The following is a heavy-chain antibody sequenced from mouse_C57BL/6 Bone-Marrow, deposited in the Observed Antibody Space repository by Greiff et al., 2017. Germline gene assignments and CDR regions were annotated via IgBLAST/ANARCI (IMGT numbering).Heavy chain of an antibody. J-gene: IGHJ4*01. V-gene: IGHV1-55*01. CDR1: GYTFTSYW. D-gene: IGHD2-1*01. CDR2: IYPGRGST. Sequence: QVQLQQPGAELVKPGASVKLSCKASGYTFTSYWMTWVKQRPGQGLEWIGDIYPGRGSTNYNEKFKSKATLTVDTSSSTAYMQLSSLTSDDSAVYDSARRDDNYKLDAIDYRSQGTEVTVAA. CDR3: ARRDDNYKLDAIDY.